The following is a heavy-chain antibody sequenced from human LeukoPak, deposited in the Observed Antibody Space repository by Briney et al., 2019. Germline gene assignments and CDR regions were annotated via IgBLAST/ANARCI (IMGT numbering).Heavy chain of an antibody. Sequence: SVTVSCKASGGTFSSYAISWVRQAPGQGLEWMGGIIPIFGTANYAQKFQGRVTITADESTSTAYMELSSLRSEDTAVYYCASRGYSGSQTDYWGQGTLVTVSS. J-gene: IGHJ4*02. D-gene: IGHD1-26*01. V-gene: IGHV1-69*01. CDR1: GGTFSSYA. CDR3: ASRGYSGSQTDY. CDR2: IIPIFGTA.